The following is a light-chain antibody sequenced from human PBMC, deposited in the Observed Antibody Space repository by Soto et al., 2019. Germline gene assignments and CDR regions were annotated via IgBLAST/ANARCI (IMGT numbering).Light chain of an antibody. CDR1: SSDVGSYNL. V-gene: IGLV2-23*01. CDR3: CSYAGSRTWV. CDR2: EGR. Sequence: QSALTQPASVSGSPGQSITISCTGTSSDVGSYNLVSWYQQHQGKAPKLMIYEGRKRPSGVSNRFSGSKSGNTASLTISGLQPEDEADYYCCSYAGSRTWVFGGGTKLTV. J-gene: IGLJ3*02.